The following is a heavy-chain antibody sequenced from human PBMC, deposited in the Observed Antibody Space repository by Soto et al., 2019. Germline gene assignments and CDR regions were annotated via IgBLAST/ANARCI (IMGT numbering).Heavy chain of an antibody. CDR3: ARHRYCGGDCAYNWFDP. CDR2: IYHSGST. Sequence: PSETLSLTCAVSGYSISTGFNWAWIRQPPGKGLEWIGSIYHSGSTYYNLSLKSRVTISSDASKNQISLKLSSVTAADTAVYYCARHRYCGGDCAYNWFDPWGQGTLVTVSS. J-gene: IGHJ5*02. D-gene: IGHD2-21*02. V-gene: IGHV4-38-2*01. CDR1: GYSISTGFN.